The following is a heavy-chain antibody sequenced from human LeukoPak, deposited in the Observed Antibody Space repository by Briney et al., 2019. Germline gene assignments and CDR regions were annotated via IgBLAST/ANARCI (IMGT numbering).Heavy chain of an antibody. D-gene: IGHD5-12*01. Sequence: AESLMISSNGAGYSTTSYWSGCVRRTARKNLQWRGIIYHDDSDTGYSPSFQGQVTISADKSISTAYLQWSSLKASDTAMYYCAKIVATKRTRYYYMDVWGKGTTVTVSS. J-gene: IGHJ6*03. CDR3: AKIVATKRTRYYYMDV. CDR2: IYHDDSDT. CDR1: GYSTTSYW. V-gene: IGHV5-51*01.